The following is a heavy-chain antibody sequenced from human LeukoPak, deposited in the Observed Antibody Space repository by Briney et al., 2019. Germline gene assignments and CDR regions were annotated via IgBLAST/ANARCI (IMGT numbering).Heavy chain of an antibody. CDR3: ARDGGYCSSGTICYSRAEYYYYGMDV. D-gene: IGHD2-2*01. J-gene: IGHJ6*02. V-gene: IGHV1-2*06. Sequence: ASVKVSCKASGYTFTDYYMHWVRQAPGQGLEWMGRINPNSGGTNYAQKFQGRVTMTRDTSISTVYMELSRLRSDDTAVYYCARDGGYCSSGTICYSRAEYYYYGMDVWGQGTTVTVSS. CDR2: INPNSGGT. CDR1: GYTFTDYY.